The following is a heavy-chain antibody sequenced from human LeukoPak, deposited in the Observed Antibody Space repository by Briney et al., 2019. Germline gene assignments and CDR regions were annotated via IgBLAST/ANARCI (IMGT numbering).Heavy chain of an antibody. CDR1: GYSFTSYW. V-gene: IGHV5-51*01. Sequence: GESLKISFKGSGYSFTSYWIGWVRQMPGKGREWMVIIYPSDSDTRYSPSFQGQVTISAEKSITTAYLQWSSLKASDTAMYYCARPGIAAAGIEYWGQGTLVTVSS. D-gene: IGHD6-13*01. CDR3: ARPGIAAAGIEY. CDR2: IYPSDSDT. J-gene: IGHJ4*02.